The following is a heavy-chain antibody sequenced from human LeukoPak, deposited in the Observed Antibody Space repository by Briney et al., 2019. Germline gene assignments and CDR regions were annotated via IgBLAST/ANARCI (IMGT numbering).Heavy chain of an antibody. V-gene: IGHV1-69*13. J-gene: IGHJ4*02. CDR3: ARDLSPRGYSYGYDY. CDR1: GGTFSSYA. Sequence: ASVKVSCKASGGTFSSYAISWVRQAPGQGLEWMGGIIPIFGTANYAQKFQGRVTITADESTSTAYMELSGLRSEDTAVYYCARDLSPRGYSYGYDYWGQGTLVTVSS. D-gene: IGHD5-18*01. CDR2: IIPIFGTA.